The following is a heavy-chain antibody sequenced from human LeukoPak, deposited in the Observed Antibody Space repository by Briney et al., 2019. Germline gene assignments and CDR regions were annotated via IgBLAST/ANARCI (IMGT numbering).Heavy chain of an antibody. V-gene: IGHV4-34*01. CDR3: ARADFHDTGGSITY. Sequence: SETLSLTCAVYGGSFSGYYWSWIRQPPGKGLEWIGEINHSGSTNYNPSLKSRVTISVDTSKNQFSLKLSSVTAADTAVYYCARADFHDTGGSITYWGQGTLVTVSS. D-gene: IGHD2-8*02. CDR2: INHSGST. CDR1: GGSFSGYY. J-gene: IGHJ4*02.